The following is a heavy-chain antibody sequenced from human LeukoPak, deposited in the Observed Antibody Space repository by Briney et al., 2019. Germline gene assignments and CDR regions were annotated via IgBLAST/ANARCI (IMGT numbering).Heavy chain of an antibody. D-gene: IGHD3-10*01. CDR2: INPNSGGT. CDR1: GYTFTGYY. Sequence: ASVKVSCKASGYTFTGYYMHWVRQAPGQGLESMGWINPNSGGTNYAQKFQGRVTMTRDTSISTAYMELSRLRSDDTAVYYCARGPELWFGAVGWFDPWGQGTLVTVSS. CDR3: ARGPELWFGAVGWFDP. V-gene: IGHV1-2*02. J-gene: IGHJ5*02.